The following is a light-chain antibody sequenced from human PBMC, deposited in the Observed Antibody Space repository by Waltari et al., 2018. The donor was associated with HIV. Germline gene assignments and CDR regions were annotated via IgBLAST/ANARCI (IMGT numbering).Light chain of an antibody. J-gene: IGLJ3*02. CDR1: RANLGTKH. V-gene: IGLV1-44*01. CDR3: AVWDDSLNGWV. Sequence: QTILAQPPAASGTPGKMVSGSYSSGRANLGTKHVNWDRQIPGASPQLVMYSNTQRPSGVPERFSGSKSGNSASLAISGLQSEDEADYYCAVWDDSLNGWVFGGGTKLTVL. CDR2: SNT.